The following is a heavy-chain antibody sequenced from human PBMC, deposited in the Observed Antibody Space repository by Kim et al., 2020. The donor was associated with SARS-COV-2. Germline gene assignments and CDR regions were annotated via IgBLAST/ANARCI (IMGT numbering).Heavy chain of an antibody. V-gene: IGHV1-69*13. CDR3: ARAPRQLLLRDYYYGMDV. D-gene: IGHD2-15*01. CDR2: IVPVFDTT. Sequence: SVKVSCKASGGSFGNYAFSWVRQAPGQGLEWMGGIVPVFDTTNYAQKFQGRVTITADDSTSTFYMEFSSLRSEDTAVYYCARAPRQLLLRDYYYGMDVWGQGTTVTVSS. CDR1: GGSFGNYA. J-gene: IGHJ6*02.